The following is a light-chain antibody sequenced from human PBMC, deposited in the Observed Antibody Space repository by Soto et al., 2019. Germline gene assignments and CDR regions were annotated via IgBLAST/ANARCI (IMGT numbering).Light chain of an antibody. CDR1: QSVIHTSNNKSY. V-gene: IGKV4-1*01. CDR2: WAS. Sequence: IMMTQTPDSLAVSLCERATIHCKSSQSVIHTSNNKSYLAWYQQKPGQPPELLLYWASARESGAPDRFSGSGSGTDFTLTISSLQAEDVAVYYCQQYYSTPRTFGQRTK. J-gene: IGKJ2*01. CDR3: QQYYSTPRT.